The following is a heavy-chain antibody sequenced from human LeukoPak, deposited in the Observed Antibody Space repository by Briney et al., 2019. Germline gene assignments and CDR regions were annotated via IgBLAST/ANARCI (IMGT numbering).Heavy chain of an antibody. V-gene: IGHV3-11*01. CDR2: ISSSGSTI. CDR3: TTDALQYVHYYYFYYMDV. D-gene: IGHD4-11*01. CDR1: GFTFSDYY. Sequence: GGSLRLSCAASGFTFSDYYMSWIRQAPGKGLEWVSYISSSGSTIYYADSVKGRFTISRDNAKNSLYLQMNSLKTEDTAVYYCTTDALQYVHYYYFYYMDVWGKGTTVTVSS. J-gene: IGHJ6*03.